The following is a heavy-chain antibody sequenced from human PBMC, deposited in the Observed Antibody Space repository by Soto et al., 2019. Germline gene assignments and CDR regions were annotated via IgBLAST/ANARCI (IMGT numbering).Heavy chain of an antibody. CDR1: GFTFSSYA. J-gene: IGHJ6*02. D-gene: IGHD6-13*01. Sequence: PGGSLRLSCAASGFTFSSYAMHWVRQAPGKGLEWVAVISYDGSNKYYADSVKGRFTISRDNSKNTLYLQMNSLRAEDTAVYYCARGGIAAAGLIYGMDVWGQGTTVTSP. CDR2: ISYDGSNK. V-gene: IGHV3-30-3*01. CDR3: ARGGIAAAGLIYGMDV.